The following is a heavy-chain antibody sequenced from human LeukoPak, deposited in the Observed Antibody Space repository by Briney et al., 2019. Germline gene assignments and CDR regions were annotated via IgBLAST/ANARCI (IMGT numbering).Heavy chain of an antibody. D-gene: IGHD1-1*01. Sequence: GESLKISCKGSGYSFTSHWIGWVRHMPGKGLEWMGIIYPGDSDIRYSPSFQGQVTISADKSISTAHLQWSSLKASDTAMYYCARPGGTGKGTDYYYFYYGMDVWGQGTTVTVSS. V-gene: IGHV5-51*01. CDR2: IYPGDSDI. CDR3: ARPGGTGKGTDYYYFYYGMDV. CDR1: GYSFTSHW. J-gene: IGHJ6*02.